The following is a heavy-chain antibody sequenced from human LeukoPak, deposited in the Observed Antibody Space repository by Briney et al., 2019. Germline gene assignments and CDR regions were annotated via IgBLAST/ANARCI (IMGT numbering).Heavy chain of an antibody. V-gene: IGHV1-69*13. Sequence: SVKVSCKASGGTFSSYAISWVRQAPGQGLEWVGGIIPIFGTANYAQKFQGRVTITADESTSTAYMELSSLRSEDTAVYYCARDGLKYNWFDPWGQGTLVTVSS. CDR1: GGTFSSYA. CDR3: ARDGLKYNWFDP. CDR2: IIPIFGTA. D-gene: IGHD5-12*01. J-gene: IGHJ5*02.